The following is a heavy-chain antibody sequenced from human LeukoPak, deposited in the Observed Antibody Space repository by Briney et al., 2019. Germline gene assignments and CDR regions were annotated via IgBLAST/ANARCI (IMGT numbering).Heavy chain of an antibody. V-gene: IGHV1-2*02. Sequence: GASVKVSCKASEYTFTGYYIHWVRQAPGQGLEWMGWIDPNTGDSNYVQKFQGRVTMTRDTSISTAYMELSSLRSEDTAVYYCARDIIAAAGNLDYWGQGTLVTVSS. CDR3: ARDIIAAAGNLDY. J-gene: IGHJ4*02. CDR1: EYTFTGYY. CDR2: IDPNTGDS. D-gene: IGHD6-13*01.